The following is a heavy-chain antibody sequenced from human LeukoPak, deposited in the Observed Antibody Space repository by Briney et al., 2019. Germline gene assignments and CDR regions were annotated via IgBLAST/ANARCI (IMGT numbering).Heavy chain of an antibody. V-gene: IGHV3-11*01. Sequence: NPGGSLRLSCAASGFTFSSYWMHWVRQAPGKGLEWVSYISSSGSTIYYADSVKGRFTISRDNAKNSLYLQMNSLRAEDTAVYYCARVGYYYDSSGYYLFDYWGQGTLVTVSS. J-gene: IGHJ4*02. CDR1: GFTFSSYW. D-gene: IGHD3-22*01. CDR2: ISSSGSTI. CDR3: ARVGYYYDSSGYYLFDY.